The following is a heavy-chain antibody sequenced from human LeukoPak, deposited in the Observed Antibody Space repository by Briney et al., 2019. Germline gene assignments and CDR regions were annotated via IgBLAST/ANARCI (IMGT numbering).Heavy chain of an antibody. CDR2: IYYSGST. CDR1: GGSISSYY. Sequence: SETLSLTCTVSGGSISSYYWSWIRQPPGKGLEWIGYIYYSGSTNYNPSLKSRVTVSVDTSKNQFSLKLSSVTAADTAVYYCAGGYSYGSTYYYMDVWGKGTTVTISS. J-gene: IGHJ6*03. D-gene: IGHD5-18*01. CDR3: AGGYSYGSTYYYMDV. V-gene: IGHV4-59*01.